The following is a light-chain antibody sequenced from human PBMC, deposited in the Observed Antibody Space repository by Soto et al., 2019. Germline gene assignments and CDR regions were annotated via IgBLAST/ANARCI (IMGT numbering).Light chain of an antibody. CDR3: QKYNSYYT. CDR1: QSIVKS. CDR2: DAS. Sequence: DIQMTQSPSTLSASVGDRVSITCRASQSIVKSLAWYQQKPGKAPKFLIYDASSLESGVPSRFSGSGSGTEFTLTISSLQPDDFATYYCQKYNSYYTFGKGTKVDI. V-gene: IGKV1-5*01. J-gene: IGKJ2*01.